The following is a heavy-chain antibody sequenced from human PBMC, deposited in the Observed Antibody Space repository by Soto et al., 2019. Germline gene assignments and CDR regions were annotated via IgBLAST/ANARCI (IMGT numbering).Heavy chain of an antibody. CDR3: TRLAETVAGTQYFDY. J-gene: IGHJ4*02. Sequence: QVQLQESGPGLVKPSETLSLTCTVSGGSISSYYWSWIRQPPGKGLEWIGYIYYSGSTNYNPSLNSRVTISVDTSKNQFSLKLSSVTAAVTAVYYCTRLAETVAGTQYFDYWGQGTLVTVSS. V-gene: IGHV4-59*01. CDR2: IYYSGST. D-gene: IGHD6-19*01. CDR1: GGSISSYY.